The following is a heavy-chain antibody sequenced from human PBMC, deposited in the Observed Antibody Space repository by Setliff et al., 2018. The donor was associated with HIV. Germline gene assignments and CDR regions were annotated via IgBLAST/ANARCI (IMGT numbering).Heavy chain of an antibody. J-gene: IGHJ5*02. CDR2: IYYSGTT. V-gene: IGHV4-39*01. CDR3: ARHRAQRGSGTYYDDWFDP. Sequence: SETLSLTCTVSGGTISSSGYYWGLIRQPPGKGLEWIGSIYYSGTTYYNPSLKSRVTISVDTSKSQFSLSLISVTAADTAVYYCARHRAQRGSGTYYDDWFDPWGQGTLVTVSS. CDR1: GGTISSSGYY. D-gene: IGHD3-10*01.